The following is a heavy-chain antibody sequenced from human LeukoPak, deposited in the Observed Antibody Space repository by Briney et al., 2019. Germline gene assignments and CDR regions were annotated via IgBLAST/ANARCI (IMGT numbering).Heavy chain of an antibody. D-gene: IGHD3-10*01. CDR1: GGSISSGGYS. CDR3: ARGSYYYGLGSYSQED. J-gene: IGHJ4*02. Sequence: SQTLSLTCAVSGGSISSGGYSWSWIRQPPGTGLGWIGYIYHSGSTYYNPSLKSRVTISVDRSKTQFSLKLSSVTAADTAVYYCARGSYYYGLGSYSQEDWGQGTLVTVSS. V-gene: IGHV4-30-2*01. CDR2: IYHSGST.